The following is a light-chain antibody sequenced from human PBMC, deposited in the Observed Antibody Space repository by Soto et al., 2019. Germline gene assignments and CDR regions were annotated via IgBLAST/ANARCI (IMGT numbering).Light chain of an antibody. CDR2: GVS. CDR3: YSSRRSSSTVYV. J-gene: IGLJ1*01. CDR1: SSDIGGSNY. V-gene: IGLV2-14*03. Sequence: QSALTQPASVSGSPGQSITISCAGTSSDIGGSNYVSWYQQHPGKAPKLMIYGVSNRPSGVSNRFSGSKSGNTASLTISGLQAADEADYFCYSSRRSSSTVYVFGTGTKLTVL.